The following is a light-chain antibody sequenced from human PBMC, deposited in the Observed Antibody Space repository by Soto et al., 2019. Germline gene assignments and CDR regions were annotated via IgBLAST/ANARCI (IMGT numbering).Light chain of an antibody. Sequence: QSVLTQSPSASASLGASVKLTCTLSSGHSTYAIAWHQQQPEKGPRYLMKVNTDGSHNKGDEIPDRFSGSSSGPEGYLTISSLQSEDEADYYCQTWGSGSWVFGGGTKLTVL. J-gene: IGLJ3*02. CDR3: QTWGSGSWV. V-gene: IGLV4-69*01. CDR2: VNTDGSH. CDR1: SGHSTYA.